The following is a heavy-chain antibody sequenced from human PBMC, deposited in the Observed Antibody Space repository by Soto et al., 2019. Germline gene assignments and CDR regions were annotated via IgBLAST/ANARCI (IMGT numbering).Heavy chain of an antibody. V-gene: IGHV3-74*01. Sequence: GGSLRLSCAASGFTFSSYWMHWVRQAPGKGLVWVSRIDLDGSTTIYADSVKGRFTISRDNAKNTLYLQMNSLRAEDTALYYCARYYGSGTYSVDYWGQGTLVTVSS. D-gene: IGHD3-10*01. CDR1: GFTFSSYW. CDR2: IDLDGSTT. J-gene: IGHJ4*02. CDR3: ARYYGSGTYSVDY.